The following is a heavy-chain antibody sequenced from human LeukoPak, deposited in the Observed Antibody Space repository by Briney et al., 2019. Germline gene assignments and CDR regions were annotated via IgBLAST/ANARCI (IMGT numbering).Heavy chain of an antibody. D-gene: IGHD3-10*01. CDR1: GYTFTSYY. CDR3: ARAPNVLLWFGESRPYYYGMDV. J-gene: IGHJ6*02. CDR2: INPSGGST. V-gene: IGHV1-46*01. Sequence: GASMKVSCKASGYTFTSYYMHWVRQAPGQGLEWMGIINPSGGSTSYAQKFQGRVTMTRDTSTSTVYMELSSLRSEDTAVYYCARAPNVLLWFGESRPYYYGMDVWGQGTTVTVSS.